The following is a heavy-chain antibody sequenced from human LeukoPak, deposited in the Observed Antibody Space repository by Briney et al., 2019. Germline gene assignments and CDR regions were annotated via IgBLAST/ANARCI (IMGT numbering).Heavy chain of an antibody. CDR1: GFTFSSYW. J-gene: IGHJ3*02. Sequence: GGSLRLSCAASGFTFSSYWMHWVRQAPGKGLVWVSRINSDGSGIKSADSVKGRFTISRDNAKNTLYLQMNSLRAEDTAVYYCARGTAWRNGYETHAFDIWGQGTMVTVSS. CDR3: ARGTAWRNGYETHAFDI. CDR2: INSDGSGI. D-gene: IGHD5-24*01. V-gene: IGHV3-74*03.